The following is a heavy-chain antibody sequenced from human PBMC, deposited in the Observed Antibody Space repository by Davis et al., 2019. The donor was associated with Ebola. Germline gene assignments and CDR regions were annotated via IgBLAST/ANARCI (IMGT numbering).Heavy chain of an antibody. CDR2: ISAYNGNT. V-gene: IGHV1-18*01. J-gene: IGHJ4*02. D-gene: IGHD3-10*01. CDR1: GYTFPSYG. CDR3: ARDPASLYYYGSGSYGDY. Sequence: ASVKVSCKASGYTFPSYGISWVRQPAGQGLEWMGWISAYNGNTNYAQKLQGRVPMTTDTSTSTAYMELRSLRSDDTAVYYCARDPASLYYYGSGSYGDYWGQGTLVTVSS.